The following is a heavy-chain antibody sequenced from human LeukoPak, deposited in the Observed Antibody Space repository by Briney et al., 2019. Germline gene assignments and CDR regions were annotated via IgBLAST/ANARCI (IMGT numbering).Heavy chain of an antibody. CDR2: ISSSGSTI. CDR3: ARGDTTVVYYFDY. CDR1: GFTFSSYE. Sequence: GGSLRLSCAASGFTFSSYEMNWVRQAPGKGLEWVSYISSSGSTIYYADSVKGRFTISRDNAKNSLYLQVNSLRAEDTAVYYCARGDTTVVYYFDYWGQGTLVSVSS. D-gene: IGHD4-23*01. V-gene: IGHV3-48*03. J-gene: IGHJ4*02.